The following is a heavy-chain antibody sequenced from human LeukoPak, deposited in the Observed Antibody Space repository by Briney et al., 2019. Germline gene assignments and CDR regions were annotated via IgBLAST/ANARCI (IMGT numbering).Heavy chain of an antibody. CDR3: ARSHDRYCSSTSCYSMTPYYYYYYGMDV. J-gene: IGHJ6*02. Sequence: ASVKVSCKASGGTFSSYAIGWVRQAPGQGLEWMGGIIPIFGTANYAQKFQGRVTITADESTSTAYMELSSLRSEDTAVYYCARSHDRYCSSTSCYSMTPYYYYYYGMDVWGQGTTVTVSS. D-gene: IGHD2-2*01. CDR1: GGTFSSYA. V-gene: IGHV1-69*13. CDR2: IIPIFGTA.